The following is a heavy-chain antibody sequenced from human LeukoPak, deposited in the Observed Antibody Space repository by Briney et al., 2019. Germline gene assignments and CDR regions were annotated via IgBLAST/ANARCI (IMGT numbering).Heavy chain of an antibody. CDR3: ARQRAFDI. CDR2: IYYSGST. J-gene: IGHJ3*02. CDR1: GGSISSYY. Sequence: SETLSLTCTVSGGSISSYYWSWIRQPPGKGLEWIGYIYYSGSTNYNPSLKSRVTISVDTSKNQFSLKLSSVTAADTAVYYCARQRAFDIWGQGTMVTVSS. V-gene: IGHV4-59*08.